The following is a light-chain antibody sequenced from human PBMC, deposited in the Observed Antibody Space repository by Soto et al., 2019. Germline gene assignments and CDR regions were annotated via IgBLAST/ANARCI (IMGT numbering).Light chain of an antibody. V-gene: IGKV1-5*01. Sequence: DIQVSQSPSTLSASVGNRVIITCRASQSISDWLAWFQLKPGKAPKLLIYDASTLQSGVPSRFSGSGSGTEFTLTISSLQPDDFATYFCQHYNSYPWTFGQGTRLEIK. J-gene: IGKJ5*01. CDR3: QHYNSYPWT. CDR1: QSISDW. CDR2: DAS.